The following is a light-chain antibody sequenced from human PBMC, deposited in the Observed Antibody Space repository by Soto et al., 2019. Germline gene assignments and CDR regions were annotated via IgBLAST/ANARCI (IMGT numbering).Light chain of an antibody. CDR3: MQATQFPWT. J-gene: IGKJ1*01. Sequence: EIVMTQTPLSSGVTLGQPASIYCRSSESLAHSDGNTYLSWLHQRPGQPPRLLIYKISNRFSGVPDRFNGSGAGRDFTLKVSRVEPEDVGTYYCMQATQFPWTCGQGTKVDIK. CDR1: ESLAHSDGNTY. V-gene: IGKV2-24*01. CDR2: KIS.